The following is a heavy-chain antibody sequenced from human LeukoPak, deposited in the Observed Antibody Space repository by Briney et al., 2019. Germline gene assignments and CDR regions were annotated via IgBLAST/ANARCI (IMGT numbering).Heavy chain of an antibody. D-gene: IGHD4-17*01. CDR3: ARDVHGDYGSGWFDP. V-gene: IGHV1-69*05. Sequence: SVKVSCKTSGGTFNNSAISWVRQAPGQGLEWLGGIMPLFGTAGYAQKFQGRVTTTKDESTKTVYLELTSLTSDDTAVYYCARDVHGDYGSGWFDPWGQGTLVSVSS. J-gene: IGHJ5*02. CDR2: IMPLFGTA. CDR1: GGTFNNSA.